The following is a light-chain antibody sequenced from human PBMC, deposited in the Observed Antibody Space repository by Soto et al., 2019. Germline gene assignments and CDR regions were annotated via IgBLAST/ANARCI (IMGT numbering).Light chain of an antibody. CDR1: QSVSSY. Sequence: EIVLTQSPAALSVSPGETVTLSCWASQSVSSYLAWYQQKPGQAPRLLIYDASNRATGIPARFSGSGSGTDFTLTISSLEPEDFAVYYCQQRSNWPPVTFGQGTKVGIK. V-gene: IGKV3-11*01. CDR3: QQRSNWPPVT. CDR2: DAS. J-gene: IGKJ1*01.